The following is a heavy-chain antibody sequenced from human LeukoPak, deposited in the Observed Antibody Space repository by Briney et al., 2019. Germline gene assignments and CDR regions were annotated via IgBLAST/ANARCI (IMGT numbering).Heavy chain of an antibody. CDR2: INPNSGGT. CDR1: GYTFTGYY. V-gene: IGHV1-2*02. CDR3: ARVQYYDFWSGYLDDY. D-gene: IGHD3-3*01. J-gene: IGHJ4*02. Sequence: ASVKVSCKASGYTFTGYYMHWVRRAPGQGLEWMGWINPNSGGTNYARKFQGRVTMTRDTSISTAYMELSRLRSDDTAVYYCARVQYYDFWSGYLDDYWGQGTLVTVSS.